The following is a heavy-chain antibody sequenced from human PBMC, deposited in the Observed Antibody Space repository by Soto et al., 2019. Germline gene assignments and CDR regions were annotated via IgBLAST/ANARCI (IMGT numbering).Heavy chain of an antibody. V-gene: IGHV4-31*03. Sequence: QVELQESGPGLVKPSQTLSLTCTVSGGSISSGGYYWSWIRHHPGKGLEWIGYIYDGGSTYYNPPLRRRVTISVDTSKNQFSLKLSSVTAADTAVYYCASQATGWYPDYWGQGTLVTVSS. CDR2: IYDGGST. CDR3: ASQATGWYPDY. D-gene: IGHD6-19*01. CDR1: GGSISSGGYY. J-gene: IGHJ4*02.